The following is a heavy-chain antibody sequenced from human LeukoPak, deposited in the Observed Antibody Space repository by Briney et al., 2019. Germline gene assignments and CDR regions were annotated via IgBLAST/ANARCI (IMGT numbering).Heavy chain of an antibody. CDR2: IYPGDSDT. D-gene: IGHD1-26*01. CDR3: ARLVGATPDDAFDI. J-gene: IGHJ3*02. Sequence: GESLKISCKGSGYSFTSYWIGWVRQMPGKGLEWMGIIYPGDSDTSYSPSFQAQVTISAGKSISTAYLQWSSLKASDPAMYYCARLVGATPDDAFDIWGQGTMVTVSS. CDR1: GYSFTSYW. V-gene: IGHV5-51*01.